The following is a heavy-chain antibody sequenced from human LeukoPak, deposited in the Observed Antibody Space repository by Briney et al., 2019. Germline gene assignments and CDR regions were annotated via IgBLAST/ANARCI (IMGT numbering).Heavy chain of an antibody. CDR2: ISAYNGNT. Sequence: GASVKVSCKASGGTFSSYAISWVRQAPGQGLEWMGWISAYNGNTNYAQKLQGRVTMTTDTSTSTAYMELRSLRSDDTAVYYCARDTSYYYDSSGYYLDYWGQGTLVTVSS. CDR3: ARDTSYYYDSSGYYLDY. CDR1: GGTFSSYA. J-gene: IGHJ4*02. V-gene: IGHV1-18*01. D-gene: IGHD3-22*01.